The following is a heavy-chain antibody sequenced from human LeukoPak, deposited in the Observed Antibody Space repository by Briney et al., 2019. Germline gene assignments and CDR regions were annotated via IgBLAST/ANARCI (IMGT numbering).Heavy chain of an antibody. D-gene: IGHD2/OR15-2a*01. V-gene: IGHV1-8*01. Sequence: ASVKVSCKASGYTFISYDITWVRQAPGQGLEWMGWVDPKNGNRGYAPKFYGRLTMTRNASINTAYMELTTLRSEDTAVYYCTRGRGSTSFKFDPWGQGTLVTVSS. J-gene: IGHJ5*02. CDR3: TRGRGSTSFKFDP. CDR2: VDPKNGNR. CDR1: GYTFISYD.